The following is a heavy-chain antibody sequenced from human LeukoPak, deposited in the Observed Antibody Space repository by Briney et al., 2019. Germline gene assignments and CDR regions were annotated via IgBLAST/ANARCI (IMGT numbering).Heavy chain of an antibody. CDR1: GFTFTNAW. Sequence: KPGGSLRLSCAASGFTFTNAWMNWVRQAPGKGLEWVGRFKSKTDGGTTDYAAPVKGRFSISRDGSRNTLYLQMNSPKIEDTAVYYCTTAPYYYGSGSPFDYWGQGTLVTVSS. CDR3: TTAPYYYGSGSPFDY. J-gene: IGHJ4*02. D-gene: IGHD3-10*01. V-gene: IGHV3-15*01. CDR2: FKSKTDGGTT.